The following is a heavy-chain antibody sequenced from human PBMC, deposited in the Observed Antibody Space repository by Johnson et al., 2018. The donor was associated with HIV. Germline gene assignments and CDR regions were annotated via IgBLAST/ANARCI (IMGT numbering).Heavy chain of an antibody. D-gene: IGHD6-25*01. J-gene: IGHJ3*02. CDR3: AKETPSSGGTFDI. CDR1: GFTSDDYG. V-gene: IGHV3-30*02. CDR2: IRYDGSHK. Sequence: QVQSVESGGTVIRPGGSLRLSSVASGFTSDDYGTSWVRQAPGKGLERVAFIRYDGSHKYYADSVKGRFTISRDNSKNTLYLQMNSLRAEDTAVYYCAKETPSSGGTFDIWGQGTMVTVSS.